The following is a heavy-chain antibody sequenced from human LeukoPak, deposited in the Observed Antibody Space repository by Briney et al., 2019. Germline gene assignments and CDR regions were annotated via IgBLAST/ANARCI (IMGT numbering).Heavy chain of an antibody. CDR3: ARGAPGIAAAVADY. D-gene: IGHD6-13*01. CDR2: ISAYNGNT. CDR1: GHTFTSYG. J-gene: IGHJ4*02. Sequence: ASGKVSCKASGHTFTSYGISWVRQAPGQGLEWMGWISAYNGNTNYAQKLQGRVTMTTDTSTSTAYMELRSLRSDDTAVYYCARGAPGIAAAVADYCGQGTLVTVSS. V-gene: IGHV1-18*01.